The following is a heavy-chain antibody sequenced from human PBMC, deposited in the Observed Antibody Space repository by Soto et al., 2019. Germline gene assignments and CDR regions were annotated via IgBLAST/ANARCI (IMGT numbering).Heavy chain of an antibody. V-gene: IGHV3-7*04. D-gene: IGHD3-16*02. J-gene: IGHJ4*02. Sequence: EVQLVESGGGVVQPGGSLRLSCAASGFTFTSYWMTWVRQAPGKGLEWVANIKQDGGEKYYVGSVKGRFTISRDNAENSLYLQLDCLRAEDAAVYYCARGAFPTWGTYPLDCWGQGTLVTVSS. CDR3: ARGAFPTWGTYPLDC. CDR2: IKQDGGEK. CDR1: GFTFTSYW.